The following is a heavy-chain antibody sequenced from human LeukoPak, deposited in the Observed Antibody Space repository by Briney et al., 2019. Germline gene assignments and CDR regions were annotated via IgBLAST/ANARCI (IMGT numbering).Heavy chain of an antibody. CDR1: GGSLSGYY. V-gene: IGHV4-34*01. Sequence: SETLSLTCAVYGGSLSGYYWSWIRQPPGKGLEWIGEINHSGSTNYNPSLKSRVTIPVDTSKNQFSLKLSSVTAADTAVYYCARALGAFDIWGQGTMVTVSS. CDR2: INHSGST. CDR3: ARALGAFDI. J-gene: IGHJ3*02.